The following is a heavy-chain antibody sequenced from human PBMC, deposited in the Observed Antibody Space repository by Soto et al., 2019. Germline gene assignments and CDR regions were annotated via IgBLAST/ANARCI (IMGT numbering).Heavy chain of an antibody. V-gene: IGHV1-3*01. J-gene: IGHJ5*02. CDR1: GYTFTSYA. CDR3: ARGGVITIVGVVTINWFDP. D-gene: IGHD3-3*01. CDR2: INAGNGNT. Sequence: QVQLVQSGAEVKKPGASVKVSCKASGYTFTSYAMHWVRQAPGQRLEWMGWINAGNGNTKYSQKFQGRVTITRDTSASTAYMELSSLRSEDTAVYYCARGGVITIVGVVTINWFDPWGQGTLVTVSS.